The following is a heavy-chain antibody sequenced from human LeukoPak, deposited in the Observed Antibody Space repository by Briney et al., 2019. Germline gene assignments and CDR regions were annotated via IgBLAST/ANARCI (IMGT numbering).Heavy chain of an antibody. CDR2: MSSRGSII. J-gene: IGHJ4*02. Sequence: GGSLRLSCAASGFTFSSYEMNWVRQAPGKGLEWVSYMSSRGSIIFYAGSVKGRFTISRDNAKNSLYLQMDSLRVEDTAVYYCARGTSHDYVWGTFRPYWGQGTLVTVSS. V-gene: IGHV3-48*03. D-gene: IGHD3-16*02. CDR1: GFTFSSYE. CDR3: ARGTSHDYVWGTFRPY.